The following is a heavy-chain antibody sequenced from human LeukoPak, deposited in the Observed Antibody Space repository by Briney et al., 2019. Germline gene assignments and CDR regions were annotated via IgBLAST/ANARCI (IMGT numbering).Heavy chain of an antibody. CDR3: ARAQAGTSCCHFDY. D-gene: IGHD2-2*01. CDR1: VYSFTAYY. CDR2: ISPDSGGT. J-gene: IGHJ4*02. Sequence: ASVKVSFQASVYSFTAYYIHWVRQAPGQGLEWMGWISPDSGGTNYAQKFQGRVTMTTDTSINTVYMDLSSLRSDDTAVYFCARAQAGTSCCHFDYWGQGTLVTVSS. V-gene: IGHV1-2*02.